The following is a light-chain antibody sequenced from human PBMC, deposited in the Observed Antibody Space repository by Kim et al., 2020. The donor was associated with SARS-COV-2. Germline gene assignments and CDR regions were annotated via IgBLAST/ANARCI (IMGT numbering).Light chain of an antibody. J-gene: IGLJ3*02. CDR3: QSYDNSLSGSV. Sequence: GVTSSFTGSGCNIGGGYELSGYQQFPGTAPKLLSFGINNRPSGVPDRFSGSKAGPSASLASTGLRGEDDADYYCQSYDNSLSGSVFGGGTQLTVL. V-gene: IGLV1-40*01. CDR1: GCNIGGGYE. CDR2: GIN.